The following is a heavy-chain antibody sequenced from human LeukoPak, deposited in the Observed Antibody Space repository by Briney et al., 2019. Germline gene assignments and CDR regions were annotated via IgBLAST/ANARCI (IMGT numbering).Heavy chain of an antibody. V-gene: IGHV4-34*01. D-gene: IGHD3-10*01. CDR2: INHSGST. CDR3: ARGRWGSGSPRSWYYYYGMDV. Sequence: PSETLSLTCAVYGGSFSGYYWSWIRQPPGKGLEWIGEINHSGSTNYNPSLKSRVTMSVDTSKNQFSLKLSSVTAADTAVYYCARGRWGSGSPRSWYYYYGMDVWGQGTTVTVSS. CDR1: GGSFSGYY. J-gene: IGHJ6*02.